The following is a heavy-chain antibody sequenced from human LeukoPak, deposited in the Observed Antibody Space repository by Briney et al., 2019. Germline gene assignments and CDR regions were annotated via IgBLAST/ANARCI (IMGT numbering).Heavy chain of an antibody. V-gene: IGHV3-48*03. D-gene: IGHD3-9*01. CDR2: ISSSGSTI. Sequence: GGSLRLSCAASGFTFSSYEMNWVRQAPGKGLEWVSYISSSGSTIYYADSVKGRFTISRDNAKNSLYPQMNSLRAEDTAVYYCARDCRADILTGYGPGAFDIWGQGTMVTVSS. CDR1: GFTFSSYE. J-gene: IGHJ3*02. CDR3: ARDCRADILTGYGPGAFDI.